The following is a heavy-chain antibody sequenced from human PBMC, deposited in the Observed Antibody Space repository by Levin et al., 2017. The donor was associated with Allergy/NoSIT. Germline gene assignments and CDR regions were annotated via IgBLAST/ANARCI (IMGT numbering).Heavy chain of an antibody. Sequence: SQTLSLTCAVYGESFTGYYWNWIRQPPGKGLEWIGEINHSGSTSYNPSLKSRVTISVDTSKNQFSLKLNSVTAADTAVYHCARAYSTSWFYYFDSWGQGTLVTVSS. CDR2: INHSGST. CDR3: ARAYSTSWFYYFDS. CDR1: GESFTGYY. D-gene: IGHD6-13*01. J-gene: IGHJ4*02. V-gene: IGHV4-34*01.